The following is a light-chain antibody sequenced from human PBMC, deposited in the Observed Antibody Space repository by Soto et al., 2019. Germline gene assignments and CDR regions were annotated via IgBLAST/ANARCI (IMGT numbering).Light chain of an antibody. Sequence: DIVMTQSPDSLAVSLGERATINCKSSQSVLYSSNNKNYLAWYQQKTGQPPKLLMHWASTRESGVPDRFSGSGSGTHFALTISGLQAEDVAVYCCQQYYSIPWTFGQGTKVEIK. J-gene: IGKJ1*01. V-gene: IGKV4-1*01. CDR3: QQYYSIPWT. CDR1: QSVLYSSNNKNY. CDR2: WAS.